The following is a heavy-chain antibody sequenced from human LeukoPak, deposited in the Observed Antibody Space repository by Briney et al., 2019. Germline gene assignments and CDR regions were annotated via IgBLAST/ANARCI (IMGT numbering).Heavy chain of an antibody. D-gene: IGHD6-19*01. J-gene: IGHJ4*02. CDR3: ASSPGDPGVAGLFDY. CDR2: ISYDGSNK. Sequence: GGSLRLSCAASGFTFSSYAMHWVRQAPGKGLEWVAVISYDGSNKYYADSVKGRFTISRDNSKNTLYLQMNSLSAEDTAVYYCASSPGDPGVAGLFDYWGQGTLVTVSS. V-gene: IGHV3-30-3*01. CDR1: GFTFSSYA.